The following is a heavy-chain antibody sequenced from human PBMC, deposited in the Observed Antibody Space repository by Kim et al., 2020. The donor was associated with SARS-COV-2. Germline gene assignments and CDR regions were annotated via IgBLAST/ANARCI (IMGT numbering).Heavy chain of an antibody. CDR1: GFSLSTSGVG. J-gene: IGHJ4*02. CDR3: AHRNDYGSGSYYPFDY. CDR2: IYWDDDK. D-gene: IGHD3-10*01. Sequence: SGPTLVNPTQTLTLTCTFSGFSLSTSGVGVGWIRQPPGKALEWPALIYWDDDKRYSPSLKSRLTITKDTSRNQVVLTMTNMDPVDTATYYCAHRNDYGSGSYYPFDYWGQGTLVTVSS. V-gene: IGHV2-5*02.